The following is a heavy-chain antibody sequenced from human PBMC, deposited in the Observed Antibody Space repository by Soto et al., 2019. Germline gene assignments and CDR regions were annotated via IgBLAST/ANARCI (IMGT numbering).Heavy chain of an antibody. CDR2: ISPYTGNT. D-gene: IGHD3-16*01. CDR1: GYIFVNYG. J-gene: IGHJ6*02. Sequence: QVQLVQSGDEVKKPGASVKVSCKASGYIFVNYGIAWVRQAPGQGLEWMGWISPYTGNTHSATKVQGRLTMTTDTSTITAYMVRGSLTSDDTAVYYCVMVDNYVTPTPQDVWGQGTTVTVSS. CDR3: VMVDNYVTPTPQDV. V-gene: IGHV1-18*01.